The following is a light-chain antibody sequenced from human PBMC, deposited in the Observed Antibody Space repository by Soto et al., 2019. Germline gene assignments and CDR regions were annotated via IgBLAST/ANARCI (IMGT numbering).Light chain of an antibody. CDR2: KAS. CDR3: QQFGT. J-gene: IGKJ1*01. Sequence: DVQMTQSPSTLSASVGDRVTITCRASQNIGSWLAWYQQRPGKAPNLLIYKASSLESGVPSRFSGSASGTDFTLTITGLQPDDFATYYCQQFGTFGQGTKVEIK. V-gene: IGKV1-5*03. CDR1: QNIGSW.